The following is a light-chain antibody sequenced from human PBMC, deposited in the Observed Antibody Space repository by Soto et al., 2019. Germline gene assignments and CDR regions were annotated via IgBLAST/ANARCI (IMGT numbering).Light chain of an antibody. J-gene: IGKJ1*01. CDR2: GAS. CDR3: QQYGSSPRT. CDR1: QSVSSSY. V-gene: IGKV3-20*01. Sequence: EIVLPQSPGTLSLSQGERATLSCRASQSVSSSYLAWYQQKPGQAPRLLIYGASSRATGIPDRFSGSGSGTDFTLTISRLEPEDFAVYYCQQYGSSPRTFGQGTKVDIK.